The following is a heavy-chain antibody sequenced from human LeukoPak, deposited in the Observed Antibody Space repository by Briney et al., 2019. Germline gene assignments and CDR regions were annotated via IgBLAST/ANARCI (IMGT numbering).Heavy chain of an antibody. CDR3: PTDGHYYDSSGNDAFDI. Sequence: ASVKVSCKVSGYTLTELSMHWVRPAPGKGLEWMGGSDPEDGETIYAQKFQGRVTMTEDTSTDTAYMELSSLRSEDTAVYYCPTDGHYYDSSGNDAFDIWGQGTMVTVSS. D-gene: IGHD3-22*01. CDR2: SDPEDGET. CDR1: GYTLTELS. J-gene: IGHJ3*02. V-gene: IGHV1-24*01.